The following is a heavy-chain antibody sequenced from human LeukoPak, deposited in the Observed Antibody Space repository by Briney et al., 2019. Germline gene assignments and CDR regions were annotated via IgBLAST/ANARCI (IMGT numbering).Heavy chain of an antibody. CDR1: GGSFSGYY. CDR2: INHSGST. CDR3: ARGGLYCSGGSCGY. V-gene: IGHV4-34*01. D-gene: IGHD2-15*01. J-gene: IGHJ4*02. Sequence: SSETLSLTCAVYGGSFSGYYWSWIRQPPGKGLEWIGEINHSGSTNYNPSLKSRVTISVDTSKNQFSLKLSSVTAADTAVYYCARGGLYCSGGSCGYWGQGTLVTVSS.